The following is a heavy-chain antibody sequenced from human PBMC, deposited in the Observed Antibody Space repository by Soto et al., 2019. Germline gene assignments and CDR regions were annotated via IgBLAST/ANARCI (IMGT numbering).Heavy chain of an antibody. V-gene: IGHV1-69*01. CDR3: GRGGSWAKVDS. J-gene: IGHJ4*02. CDR2: IIPVFGPA. Sequence: QVQLVQSGAEVKKPGSSVRVSCKASGGTLKNSAISWVRQAPGQGLEWMGGIIPVFGPALYTQKFQGRVTITADESTNTAFLDVSSLRSEDTAVYYCGRGGSWAKVDSWGPGTLVTVSS. D-gene: IGHD6-13*01. CDR1: GGTLKNSA.